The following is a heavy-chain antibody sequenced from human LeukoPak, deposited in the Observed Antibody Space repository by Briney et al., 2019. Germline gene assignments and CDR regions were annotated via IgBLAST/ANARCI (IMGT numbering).Heavy chain of an antibody. Sequence: AGGSLRLSCAASGFTFSSYWMHWVRQAPGKGLVWVSRINSDGSSTSYADSVKGRFTISRDNAKNTPYLQMNSLSAEDTAVYYCARDSAYGGNSFDYWGQGTLVTVSS. CDR2: INSDGSST. V-gene: IGHV3-74*01. CDR3: ARDSAYGGNSFDY. J-gene: IGHJ4*02. CDR1: GFTFSSYW. D-gene: IGHD4-23*01.